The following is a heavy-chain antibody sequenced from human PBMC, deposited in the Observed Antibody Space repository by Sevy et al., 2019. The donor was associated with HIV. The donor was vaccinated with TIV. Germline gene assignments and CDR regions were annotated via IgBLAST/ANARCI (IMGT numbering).Heavy chain of an antibody. D-gene: IGHD1-26*01. J-gene: IGHJ5*02. CDR2: ISSKAYGGTT. CDR3: TSDRVRGYSGSYSRFDP. Sequence: GGSLRLSCTASGFTFGDYAMSWFRQAPGKGLEWVGFISSKAYGGTTEYAASVKGRFTISRDDSKSIAYLQMNSLKTEDTAVYYCTSDRVRGYSGSYSRFDPWGQGTLVTVSS. CDR1: GFTFGDYA. V-gene: IGHV3-49*03.